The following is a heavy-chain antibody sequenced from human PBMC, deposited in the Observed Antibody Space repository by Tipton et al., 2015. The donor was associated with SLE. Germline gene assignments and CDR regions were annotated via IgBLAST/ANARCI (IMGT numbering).Heavy chain of an antibody. CDR1: GYTLTELS. J-gene: IGHJ4*02. Sequence: QVQLVQSGPEVKKPGASVKVPCKVSGYTLTELSMHWVRQAPGKGLEWMGGFDPEDGETIYAQKFQGRVTMTEDTSTDTAYMELSSLRSEDTAVYYCATSRPSDILTGYYRGGFHYWGQGALVTVSS. V-gene: IGHV1-24*01. D-gene: IGHD3-9*01. CDR3: ATSRPSDILTGYYRGGFHY. CDR2: FDPEDGET.